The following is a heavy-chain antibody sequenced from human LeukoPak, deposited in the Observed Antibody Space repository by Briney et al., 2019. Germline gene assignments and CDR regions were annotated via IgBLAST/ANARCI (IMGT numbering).Heavy chain of an antibody. Sequence: PSETLSLTCTVSGGSISSSSYYWGWIRQPPGKGLEWIGSIYYSGSTYYNPSLKSRVTISVDTSKNQFSLKLSSVTAADTAVYYCARVMRIMGKPYYDILTGYPSGDYFDYWGQGTLVTVSS. D-gene: IGHD3-9*01. CDR1: GGSISSSSYY. CDR2: IYYSGST. J-gene: IGHJ4*02. V-gene: IGHV4-39*07. CDR3: ARVMRIMGKPYYDILTGYPSGDYFDY.